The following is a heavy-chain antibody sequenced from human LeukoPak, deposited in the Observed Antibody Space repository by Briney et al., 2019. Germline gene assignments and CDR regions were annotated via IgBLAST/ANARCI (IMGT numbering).Heavy chain of an antibody. V-gene: IGHV1-2*06. D-gene: IGHD1-26*01. Sequence: ASVKVSCKASGYTFTGYYMHWVRQAPGQGLEWMGRINPNSGGTNYAQKFQGRVTMTRDTSISTAYMELSRLRSDDTAVYYCARGFIVGAIGFDPWGQGTLVTVSS. CDR2: INPNSGGT. CDR1: GYTFTGYY. J-gene: IGHJ5*02. CDR3: ARGFIVGAIGFDP.